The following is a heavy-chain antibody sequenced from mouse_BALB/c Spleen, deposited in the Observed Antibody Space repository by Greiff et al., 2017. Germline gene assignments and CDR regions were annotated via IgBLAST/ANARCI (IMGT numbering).Heavy chain of an antibody. V-gene: IGHV2-9*02. J-gene: IGHJ3*01. CDR3: ARDNYYGRSWFAY. Sequence: VKLVESGPGLVAPSQSLSITCTVSGFSLTSYGVHWVRQPPGKGLEWLGVIWAGGSTNYNSALMSRLSISKDNSKSQVFLKMNSLQTDDTAMYYCARDNYYGRSWFAYWGQGTLVTVSA. D-gene: IGHD1-1*01. CDR1: GFSLTSYG. CDR2: IWAGGST.